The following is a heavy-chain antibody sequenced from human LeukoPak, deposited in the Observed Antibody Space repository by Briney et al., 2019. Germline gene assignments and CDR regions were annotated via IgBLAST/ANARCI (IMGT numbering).Heavy chain of an antibody. V-gene: IGHV3-23*01. J-gene: IGHJ4*02. CDR2: ISGSGGST. CDR1: GFTFSSYA. D-gene: IGHD1-20*01. Sequence: PGGSLRLSCAASGFTFSSYAMSWVRQAPGKGLEWVSAISGSGGSTYYADSLKGRFTISRDDAKNSLYLQMNSLRAEDTAVYYCARGGYGNWNDVGVGYWGQGTLVTVPS. CDR3: ARGGYGNWNDVGVGY.